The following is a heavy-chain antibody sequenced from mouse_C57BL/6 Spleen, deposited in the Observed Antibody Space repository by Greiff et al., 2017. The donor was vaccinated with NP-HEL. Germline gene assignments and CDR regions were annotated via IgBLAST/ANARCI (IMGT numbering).Heavy chain of an antibody. CDR1: GYTFTDYN. CDR2: INPNNGGT. V-gene: IGHV1-18*01. CDR3: AQYTMINYYDD. D-gene: IGHD2-4*01. J-gene: IGHJ2*01. Sequence: EVQLQQPGPELVKPGASVKIPCKASGYTFTDYNMDWVKQSHGKSLEWIGDINPNNGGTIYNQKFKGKATLTVDKSSSTAYMELRSLTSEDTAVYYCAQYTMINYYDDWGQGTTLTVSS.